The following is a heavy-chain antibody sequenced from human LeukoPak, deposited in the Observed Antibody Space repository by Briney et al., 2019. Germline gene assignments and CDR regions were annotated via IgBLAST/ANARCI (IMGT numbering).Heavy chain of an antibody. CDR2: IRYDGSNK. Sequence: GGSLRLSCAASGFTFSSYGMHWVRQAPGKGLEWVAFIRYDGSNKYYADSVKGRFTISRDNSKNTLYLQMNSLRAEDTAVYYCARDHCGGDCSFFDYWGQGTLVTVSS. V-gene: IGHV3-30*02. J-gene: IGHJ4*02. CDR3: ARDHCGGDCSFFDY. CDR1: GFTFSSYG. D-gene: IGHD2-21*02.